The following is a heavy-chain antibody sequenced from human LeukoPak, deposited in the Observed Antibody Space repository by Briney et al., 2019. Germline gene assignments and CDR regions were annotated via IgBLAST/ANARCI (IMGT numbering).Heavy chain of an antibody. V-gene: IGHV4-59*01. J-gene: IGHJ5*02. CDR2: IYYSGST. CDR3: ARGRGYSYCYRFDP. Sequence: SETLSLTCTVSGGSISSYYWSWIRQPPGKGLEWIGYIYYSGSTNYNPSLKSRVTISVDTSKNQFSLKLSSVTAADTAVYYFARGRGYSYCYRFDPWGQGTLVTVSS. D-gene: IGHD5-18*01. CDR1: GGSISSYY.